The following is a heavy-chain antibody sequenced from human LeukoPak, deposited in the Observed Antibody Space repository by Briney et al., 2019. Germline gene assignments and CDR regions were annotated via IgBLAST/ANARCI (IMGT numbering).Heavy chain of an antibody. Sequence: SETLSLTCAVSGGSINNYYWSWIRQLPAKGLEWIGYIYDSGSTNYNPSLKSRVTTSLDTSKNQVSLKLTSVTAADTAVYYCARVRCSGGTCYPAYDYWGQGALVTVSS. J-gene: IGHJ4*02. D-gene: IGHD2-15*01. V-gene: IGHV4-59*12. CDR1: GGSINNYY. CDR2: IYDSGST. CDR3: ARVRCSGGTCYPAYDY.